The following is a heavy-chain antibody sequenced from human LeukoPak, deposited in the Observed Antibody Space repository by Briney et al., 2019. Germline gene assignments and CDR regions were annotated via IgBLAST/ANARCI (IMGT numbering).Heavy chain of an antibody. CDR1: GGSISSYY. CDR2: IYYSGTT. J-gene: IGHJ4*02. CDR3: ARDAKYYYGSRTYFFFEY. V-gene: IGHV4-59*01. Sequence: PSETLSLTCTVSGGSISSYYWSWLRQPPGKGLEWIGYIYYSGTTTYNPSLKSRVTISVDTSKNQFSLKLSSVTAADTAVYYCARDAKYYYGSRTYFFFEYWGQGTLLSVSS. D-gene: IGHD3-10*01.